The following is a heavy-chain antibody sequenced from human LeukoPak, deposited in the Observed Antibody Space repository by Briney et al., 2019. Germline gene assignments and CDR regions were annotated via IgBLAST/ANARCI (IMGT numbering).Heavy chain of an antibody. CDR2: ISWNSGSI. CDR1: GFTLDDYA. CDR3: AKGDVRGVMMSWFDP. Sequence: GGSLRLSCAASGFTLDDYAMHWVRQAPGKGLEWVSGISWNSGSIGYADSVKGRFTISRDNAKNSLYLQMNSLRAEDTALYYCAKGDVRGVMMSWFDPWGQGTLVTVSS. D-gene: IGHD3-10*01. V-gene: IGHV3-9*01. J-gene: IGHJ5*02.